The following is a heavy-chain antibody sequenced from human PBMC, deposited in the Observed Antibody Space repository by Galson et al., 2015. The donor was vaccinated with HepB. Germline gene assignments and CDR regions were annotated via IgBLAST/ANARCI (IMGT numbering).Heavy chain of an antibody. CDR1: GGTFTSNA. CDR2: IIPMFGVP. Sequence: SVKVSCKASGGTFTSNAINWVRQAPGQGLEWMGGIIPMFGVPNYARQFQGRVTISAEGSTSTTYMELRSLRSEDTAVYYCARLSEGYCSTSNCFKHSSNYYMDVWGKGTTVTVFS. D-gene: IGHD2-2*01. V-gene: IGHV1-69*13. J-gene: IGHJ6*03. CDR3: ARLSEGYCSTSNCFKHSSNYYMDV.